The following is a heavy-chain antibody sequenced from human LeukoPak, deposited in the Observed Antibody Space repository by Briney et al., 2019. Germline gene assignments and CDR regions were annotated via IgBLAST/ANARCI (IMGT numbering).Heavy chain of an antibody. CDR2: IIALFGTA. J-gene: IGHJ6*02. CDR1: GGTFSSYT. CDR3: ARIRDGYNSYFFYGMDV. V-gene: IGHV1-69*01. D-gene: IGHD5-24*01. Sequence: ASVKVSCKASGGTFSSYTISWVRQAPGQGLEWMGGIIALFGTANYAQKFQGRLTITADESTSTAYMELSSLRSEDTAVYYCARIRDGYNSYFFYGMDVWGQGTTVTVSS.